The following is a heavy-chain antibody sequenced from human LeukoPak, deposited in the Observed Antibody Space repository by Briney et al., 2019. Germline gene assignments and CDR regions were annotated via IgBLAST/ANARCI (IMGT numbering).Heavy chain of an antibody. J-gene: IGHJ1*01. D-gene: IGHD3-22*01. Sequence: SETLSLTCAVYGGSFSGYYWSWIRQPPGKGLEWIGEINHSGSTNYNPSLKSRVTISVDTSKNQFSLKLSSVTAADTAVYYCATLYYYDSSQGEDFQHWGRGTLVTVSS. CDR2: INHSGST. CDR1: GGSFSGYY. V-gene: IGHV4-34*01. CDR3: ATLYYYDSSQGEDFQH.